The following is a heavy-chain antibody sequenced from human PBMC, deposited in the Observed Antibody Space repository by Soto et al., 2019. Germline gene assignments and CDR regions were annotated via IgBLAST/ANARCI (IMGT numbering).Heavy chain of an antibody. J-gene: IGHJ2*01. CDR3: ARAPGDIVVVAAAGSYWYFDL. CDR1: GGSISSGGYY. D-gene: IGHD2-15*01. CDR2: IYYSGST. Sequence: QVQLQESGPGLVKPSQTLSLTCTVSGGSISSGGYYWSWIRQHPGKGLEWIGYIYYSGSTYYNPSLKSRVTTSVDTSKNQSSLKLSSVTAADTAVDYCARAPGDIVVVAAAGSYWYFDLWGRGTLVTVSS. V-gene: IGHV4-31*03.